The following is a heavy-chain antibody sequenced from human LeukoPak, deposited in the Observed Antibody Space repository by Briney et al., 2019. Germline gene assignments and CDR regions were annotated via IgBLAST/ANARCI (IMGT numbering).Heavy chain of an antibody. CDR2: INHSGST. D-gene: IGHD6-6*01. V-gene: IGHV4-34*01. CDR3: ARGPRGIAARRSPDYYYYYGMDV. Sequence: SETLSLTCAVYGGSFSGYYWSWIRQPPGKGLEWIGEINHSGSTNYSPSLKSRVTISVDTSKNQFSLKLSSVTAADTAVYYCARGPRGIAARRSPDYYYYYGMDVWGQGTTVTVSS. J-gene: IGHJ6*02. CDR1: GGSFSGYY.